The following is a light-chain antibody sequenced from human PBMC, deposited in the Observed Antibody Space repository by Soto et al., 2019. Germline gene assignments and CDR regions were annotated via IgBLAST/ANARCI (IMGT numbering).Light chain of an antibody. V-gene: IGKV2-24*01. J-gene: IGKJ1*01. Sequence: IVLTQTPLSSAVTLGQPASFSCESSESLVHSDGKTYLGWLHLRPGQPPRLLIYQISKRPPGVPDRFSGSGAGTNFTLKISRVEPEDVGIFYCRQASQLRTFGQGTKVEI. CDR1: ESLVHSDGKTY. CDR3: RQASQLRT. CDR2: QIS.